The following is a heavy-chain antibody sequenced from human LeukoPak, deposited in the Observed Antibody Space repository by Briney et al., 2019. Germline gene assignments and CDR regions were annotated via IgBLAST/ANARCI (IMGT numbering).Heavy chain of an antibody. CDR2: IYYSGST. CDR3: ARATKSSRDAFDI. D-gene: IGHD5-24*01. J-gene: IGHJ3*02. V-gene: IGHV4-59*01. Sequence: PSETLSLTCTVSGGSISSYYWSWIRQPPGKGLEWIGYIYYSGSTNYNPSLKSRVTISVDTSKNQFSLKLSSVTAADTAVYYCARATKSSRDAFDIWGQGTMVTVSS. CDR1: GGSISSYY.